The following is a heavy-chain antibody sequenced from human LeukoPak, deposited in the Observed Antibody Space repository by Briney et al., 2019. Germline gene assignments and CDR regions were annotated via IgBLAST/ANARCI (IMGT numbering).Heavy chain of an antibody. CDR3: ARDVGIQLLLGDYFDY. CDR2: IYHSGST. D-gene: IGHD3-22*01. V-gene: IGHV4-4*02. J-gene: IGHJ4*02. CDR1: GGSISSSNW. Sequence: SGTLSLTCAVSGGSISSSNWWSWVRQPPGKGLEWIGEIYHSGSTYYNPSLKSRVTISVDTSRNHFSLKLSSVTAADTAVYYCARDVGIQLLLGDYFDYWGQGILVTVSS.